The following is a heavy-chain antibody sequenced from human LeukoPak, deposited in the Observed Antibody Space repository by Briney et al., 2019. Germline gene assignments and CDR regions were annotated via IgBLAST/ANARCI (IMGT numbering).Heavy chain of an antibody. D-gene: IGHD3-3*01. Sequence: GESLRISCKGSGYTFSSYWIGWVRQMPGKGLEWMGIIYPGDSDTRYSPSLQGQVTISVDTSIGTAYLQWSSLKSSDTAIYYCTRQNDFGLYYWGQGTLVTVSS. J-gene: IGHJ4*02. CDR3: TRQNDFGLYY. CDR2: IYPGDSDT. V-gene: IGHV5-51*01. CDR1: GYTFSSYW.